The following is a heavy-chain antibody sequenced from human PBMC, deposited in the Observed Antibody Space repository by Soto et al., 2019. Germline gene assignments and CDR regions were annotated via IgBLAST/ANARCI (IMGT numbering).Heavy chain of an antibody. V-gene: IGHV4-34*01. J-gene: IGHJ4*02. CDR1: GGSFSGYS. CDR2: INHSGST. Sequence: QVQLQQWGAGLLKPSETLSLTCAVYGGSFSGYSWTWIRQPPGTGLEWIGEINHSGSTNYNPSLNSRVTLSVAPAKNQFSLQLSSVIAASPGVYFCATAKLTCVFDYWGQGTLVSVSS. CDR3: ATAKLTCVFDY. D-gene: IGHD3-10*01.